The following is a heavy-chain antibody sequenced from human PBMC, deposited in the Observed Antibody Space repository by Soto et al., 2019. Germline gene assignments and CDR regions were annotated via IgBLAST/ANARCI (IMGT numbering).Heavy chain of an antibody. CDR3: AREGGSRDGYNLGY. J-gene: IGHJ4*02. CDR2: IKQDGSEK. D-gene: IGHD5-12*01. Sequence: PGGSLRLSCAASGFTFSSYWMSWVRQAPGKGLEWVANIKQDGSEKYYVDSVKGRFTISRNNAKNSLYLQMNSLRAEDTAVYYCAREGGSRDGYNLGYWRQGTRVTVSS. CDR1: GFTFSSYW. V-gene: IGHV3-7*03.